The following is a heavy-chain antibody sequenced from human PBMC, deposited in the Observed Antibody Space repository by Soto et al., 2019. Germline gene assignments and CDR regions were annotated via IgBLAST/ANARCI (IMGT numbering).Heavy chain of an antibody. CDR1: GFTFSSYA. CDR3: AKQSGYGDYVDYFDY. V-gene: IGHV3-23*01. D-gene: IGHD4-17*01. J-gene: IGHJ4*02. CDR2: ISGSGGST. Sequence: EVQLLESGGGLVQPGGSPRLSCAASGFTFSSYAMSWVRQAPGKGLEWVSAISGSGGSTYYADSVKGRFTISRDNSKNTLYLQMNSLRAEDTAVYYCAKQSGYGDYVDYFDYWGQGTLVTVSS.